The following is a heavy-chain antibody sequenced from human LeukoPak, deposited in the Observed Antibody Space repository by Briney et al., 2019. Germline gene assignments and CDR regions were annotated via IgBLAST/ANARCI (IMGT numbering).Heavy chain of an antibody. D-gene: IGHD5-18*01. CDR1: GFTFSSYG. CDR2: ISYDGSNK. J-gene: IGHJ6*02. CDR3: AKDGPYTAMVYYYYGMDV. V-gene: IGHV3-30*18. Sequence: GRSLRLSCAASGFTFSSYGMHWVRQAPGKGLEWVAVISYDGSNKYYADSVKGRFTISRDNSKNTLYLQMNSLRAEDTAVYYCAKDGPYTAMVYYYYGMDVWGQGTTVTVSS.